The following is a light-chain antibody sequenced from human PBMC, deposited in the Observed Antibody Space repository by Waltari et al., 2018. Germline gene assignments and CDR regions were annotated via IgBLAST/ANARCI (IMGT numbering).Light chain of an antibody. Sequence: DIQMTQSPSSLSASVRDRVTITCRASQNISSYLNWYQQKPEKAPKLLIYAASRLQSGVPSRFSGSGSGTDFTLTISSLQPEDFATYYCQQSYSTPLTFGGGTKVEIK. CDR3: QQSYSTPLT. CDR1: QNISSY. CDR2: AAS. V-gene: IGKV1-39*01. J-gene: IGKJ4*01.